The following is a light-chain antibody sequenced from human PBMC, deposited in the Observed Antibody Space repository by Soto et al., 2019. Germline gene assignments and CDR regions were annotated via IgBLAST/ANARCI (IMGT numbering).Light chain of an antibody. CDR2: LNSDGSH. Sequence: QLVLTQSPSASASLGASVKLTCTLSSGHTSYAIAWHQQQPEKGPRYLMKLNSDGSHNKGDGIPDRFSGSSSGAERYLTISSRQSEDEADYYCQTWGTGIQLFGGGTQLTVL. CDR3: QTWGTGIQL. J-gene: IGLJ3*02. V-gene: IGLV4-69*01. CDR1: SGHTSYA.